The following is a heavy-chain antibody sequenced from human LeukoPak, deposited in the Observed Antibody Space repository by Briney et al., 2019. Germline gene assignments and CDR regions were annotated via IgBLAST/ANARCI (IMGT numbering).Heavy chain of an antibody. D-gene: IGHD2-2*01. V-gene: IGHV4-59*01. CDR2: IYYSGST. J-gene: IGHJ4*02. CDR1: GGSISSYY. CDR3: ARGYCSSTSCPFDY. Sequence: PSETLSLTCTVSGGSISSYYWSWIRQPPGKGLEWIGYIYYSGSTNYNPSLKSRVTISVDTPKNQFSLKLSSVTAADTAVYYCARGYCSSTSCPFDYWGQGTLVTVSS.